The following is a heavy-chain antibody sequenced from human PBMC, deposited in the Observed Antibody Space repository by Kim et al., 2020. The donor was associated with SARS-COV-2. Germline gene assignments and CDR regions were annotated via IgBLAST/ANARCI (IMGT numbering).Heavy chain of an antibody. J-gene: IGHJ4*02. CDR2: ISSSSTYI. Sequence: GGSLRLSCAASGFTFSDYTMNWVRQAPGKGLEWVSSISSSSTYIYYADSLKGRFTISRDNAKNSLYLQMNSLRAEDTAVYYCARDLGGRYDSSGYPYYFDYWGQGTLVTVSS. V-gene: IGHV3-21*01. CDR1: GFTFSDYT. CDR3: ARDLGGRYDSSGYPYYFDY. D-gene: IGHD3-22*01.